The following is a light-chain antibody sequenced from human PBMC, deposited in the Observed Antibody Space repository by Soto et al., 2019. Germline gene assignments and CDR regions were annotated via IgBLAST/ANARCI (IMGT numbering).Light chain of an antibody. Sequence: EIVMTQSPATLSVSPGGSATLSCRASQHVSSNFAWYRQKPGQAPTLLIYRASTRATGIPARFSGSGSGTEFPLTIRSLQSEDFAVYYCQQYYKWPYTFGQGTKLEIK. CDR3: QQYYKWPYT. J-gene: IGKJ2*01. V-gene: IGKV3-15*01. CDR1: QHVSSN. CDR2: RAS.